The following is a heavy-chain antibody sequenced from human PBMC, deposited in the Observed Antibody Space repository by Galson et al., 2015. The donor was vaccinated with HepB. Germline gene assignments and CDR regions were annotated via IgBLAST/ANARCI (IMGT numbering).Heavy chain of an antibody. J-gene: IGHJ4*02. CDR1: GFTFRSYS. CDR3: AREEEQMGSIQKDF. CDR2: ISSSGSAI. D-gene: IGHD5-24*01. V-gene: IGHV3-48*02. Sequence: SLRLSCAASGFTFRSYSMNWVRQAPGKGLEWVSYISSSGSAIYYADSVRGRFTISRDNVKNSLYLQMNSLRDEDTAVYYCAREEEQMGSIQKDFWGQGTLVTVSS.